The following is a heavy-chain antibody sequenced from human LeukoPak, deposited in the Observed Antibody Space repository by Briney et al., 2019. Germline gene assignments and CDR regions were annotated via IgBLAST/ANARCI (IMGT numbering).Heavy chain of an antibody. CDR1: GFTFSSYG. D-gene: IGHD3-10*01. CDR2: IRYDGSNK. J-gene: IGHJ5*02. V-gene: IGHV3-30*02. CDR3: AKDGFGELLPFDP. Sequence: GGSLSLSCAASGFTFSSYGMHWVRQGPRKGLEWVAFIRYDGSNKYYADSVKGRFTISRDNSKNTLYLQMNSLRAEDTAVYYCAKDGFGELLPFDPWGQGTLVTVSS.